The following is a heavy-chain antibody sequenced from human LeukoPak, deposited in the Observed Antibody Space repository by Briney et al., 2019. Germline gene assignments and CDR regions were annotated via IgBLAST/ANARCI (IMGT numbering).Heavy chain of an antibody. CDR3: ARIVVVTATSVYSDY. CDR1: GGSISSGGYY. D-gene: IGHD2-21*02. J-gene: IGHJ4*02. CDR2: IYYSGST. Sequence: SQTLSLTCTVSGGSISSGGYYWSWIRQHPGKGLEWIGYIYYSGSTYYNPSLKSRVTISVDTSKNQFSLKLSSVTAADTAVYYCARIVVVTATSVYSDYWGQGTLVTVSS. V-gene: IGHV4-31*03.